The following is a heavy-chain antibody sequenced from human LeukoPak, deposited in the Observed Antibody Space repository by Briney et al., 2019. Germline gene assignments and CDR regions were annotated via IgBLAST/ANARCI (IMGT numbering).Heavy chain of an antibody. CDR1: GFTFSSYV. CDR3: AKDRRYYGSGSPDAFDI. V-gene: IGHV3-23*01. CDR2: ISGSGGST. Sequence: PGGSLRLSCAASGFTFSSYVMSWVRQAPGKGLEWVSAISGSGGSTYYADSVKGRFTISRDNSKNTLYLQMNSLRAEDTAVYYCAKDRRYYGSGSPDAFDIWGQGTMVTVSS. J-gene: IGHJ3*02. D-gene: IGHD3-10*01.